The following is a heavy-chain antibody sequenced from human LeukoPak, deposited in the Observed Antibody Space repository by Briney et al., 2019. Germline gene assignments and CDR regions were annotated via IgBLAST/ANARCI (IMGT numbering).Heavy chain of an antibody. CDR2: ISSSSTI. CDR1: GFTFSSYS. Sequence: GGSLRLSCAASGFTFSSYSMNWVRQAPGKGLEWVSYISSSSTIYYADSVKGRFTISRDNAKNSLYLQMNSLRDEDTAVYYCAREVLVVALKDWGQGTLVTVSS. J-gene: IGHJ4*02. V-gene: IGHV3-48*02. D-gene: IGHD2-15*01. CDR3: AREVLVVALKD.